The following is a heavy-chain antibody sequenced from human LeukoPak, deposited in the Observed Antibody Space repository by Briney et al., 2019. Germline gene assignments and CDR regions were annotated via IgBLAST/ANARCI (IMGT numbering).Heavy chain of an antibody. J-gene: IGHJ4*02. CDR3: AREKWELFDY. CDR2: IYTSGST. Sequence: PSETLSLPCTVSGGSLSSYYWSLIRQPAGKGLEWIGRIYTSGSTNYNSSLKSRGTMSVDTSKNQFSLKRSSVTAAHTAVYYCAREKWELFDYWGQGTLVTVSS. CDR1: GGSLSSYY. V-gene: IGHV4-4*07. D-gene: IGHD1-26*01.